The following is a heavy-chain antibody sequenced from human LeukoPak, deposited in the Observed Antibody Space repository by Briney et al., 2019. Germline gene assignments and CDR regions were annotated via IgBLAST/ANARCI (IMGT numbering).Heavy chain of an antibody. CDR2: INPSCGST. Sequence: ASVKVACKASGYTFTSYYMHWVRQAPGQGLEWMGIINPSCGSTSYAQKFQGRVTMTRDTSTSTVYMELSSLRSEDTAVYYCARASMSHAFAIWGQGTMVTVSS. CDR3: ARASMSHAFAI. V-gene: IGHV1-46*01. CDR1: GYTFTSYY. J-gene: IGHJ3*02.